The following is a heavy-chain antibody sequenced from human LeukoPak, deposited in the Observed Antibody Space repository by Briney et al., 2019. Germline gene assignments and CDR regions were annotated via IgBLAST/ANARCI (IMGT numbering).Heavy chain of an antibody. CDR1: GFTFSSYW. J-gene: IGHJ6*02. CDR3: ARDLVRGVIILYYYYGMDV. D-gene: IGHD3-10*01. V-gene: IGHV3-7*01. Sequence: GGSLRLSCAASGFTFSSYWMSWVRQAPGKGLEWVANIKQDGSEKYYVDSVKGRFTISRDKAKNSLYLQMNSLRAEDTAVYYCARDLVRGVIILYYYYGMDVWGQGTTVTVSS. CDR2: IKQDGSEK.